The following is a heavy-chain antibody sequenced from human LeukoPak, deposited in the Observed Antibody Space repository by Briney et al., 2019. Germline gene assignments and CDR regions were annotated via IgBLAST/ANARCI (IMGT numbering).Heavy chain of an antibody. Sequence: SETLSLTCAVYGGSFSGYYWSWIRQPPGKGLEWIGEINHSGSTNYNPSHRSRVTISVDTSKNQFSLKLSSVTAADTAVYYCAREAYYDSSGYDYWGQGTLVTVSS. J-gene: IGHJ4*02. D-gene: IGHD3-22*01. CDR3: AREAYYDSSGYDY. V-gene: IGHV4-34*01. CDR2: INHSGST. CDR1: GGSFSGYY.